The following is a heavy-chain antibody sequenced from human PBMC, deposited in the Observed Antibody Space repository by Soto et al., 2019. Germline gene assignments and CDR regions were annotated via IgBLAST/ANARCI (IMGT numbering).Heavy chain of an antibody. J-gene: IGHJ5*01. Sequence: EVQLVESGGGLVQPGGSLRLSCTASGFTFSSYALHWVRQAPGKGLEYVSTISTNGGSTYYANSVKGRFTISRDNPKNTLYLQMGSLRPEDTGVYYCARGGAYSSIWFHSWGQGTLVIVSS. CDR1: GFTFSSYA. D-gene: IGHD6-13*01. CDR3: ARGGAYSSIWFHS. V-gene: IGHV3-64*01. CDR2: ISTNGGST.